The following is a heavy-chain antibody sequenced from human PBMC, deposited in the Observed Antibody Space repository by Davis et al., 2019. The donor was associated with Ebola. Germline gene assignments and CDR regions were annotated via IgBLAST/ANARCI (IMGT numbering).Heavy chain of an antibody. CDR1: GYTFTSYY. D-gene: IGHD1-26*01. CDR3: ARQDWVSGLLSRKQDYYYYGMDV. CDR2: INPSGGST. Sequence: ASVKVSCKASGYTFTSYYMHWVRQAPGQGLEWMGIINPSGGSTSYAQKFQGRVTMTRDTSTSTVYRELSSLRSEDTAVYYCARQDWVSGLLSRKQDYYYYGMDVWGQGTTVTVSS. V-gene: IGHV1-46*03. J-gene: IGHJ6*02.